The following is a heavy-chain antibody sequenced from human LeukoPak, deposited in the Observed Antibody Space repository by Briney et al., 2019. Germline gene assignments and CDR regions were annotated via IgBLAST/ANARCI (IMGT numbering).Heavy chain of an antibody. CDR3: ARGAVAGMGGYYYMDV. D-gene: IGHD6-19*01. CDR1: GGTFSSYA. Sequence: SVKVSCKASGGTFSSYAISWVRQAPGQGLEWMGGIIPIFGTANYAQKFQGRVTITADESTSTAYMELSSLRSDDTAVYYCARGAVAGMGGYYYMDVWGKGTTVTVSS. J-gene: IGHJ6*03. V-gene: IGHV1-69*13. CDR2: IIPIFGTA.